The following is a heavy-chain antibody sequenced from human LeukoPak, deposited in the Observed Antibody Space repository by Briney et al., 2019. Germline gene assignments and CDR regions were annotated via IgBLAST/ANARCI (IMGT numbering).Heavy chain of an antibody. CDR2: ISYSGST. CDR1: GGSISSYY. CDR3: ARQGYDILTGYIDAFDI. J-gene: IGHJ3*02. D-gene: IGHD3-9*01. V-gene: IGHV4-59*08. Sequence: PSETLSLTCTVSGGSISSYYWSWIRQPPGQGLEWIGYISYSGSTNYNPSLKSRVTISIDTSKNQFSLKLRSVTAADTAIYYCARQGYDILTGYIDAFDIWGQGTMVTVSS.